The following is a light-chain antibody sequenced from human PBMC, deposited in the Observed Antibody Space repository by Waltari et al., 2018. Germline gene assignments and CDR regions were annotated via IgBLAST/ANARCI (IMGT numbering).Light chain of an antibody. Sequence: QSALTQPASVSGSPGQSITIPCTGTSSDVGGYNNAPWYQQHPGKAPKRMIYEVSNRPSGVSNRFSGSKSGNTASLTISGLQAEDEADYYCSSYTSSSTLGVFGGGTKLTVL. J-gene: IGLJ3*02. V-gene: IGLV2-14*01. CDR3: SSYTSSSTLGV. CDR2: EVS. CDR1: SSDVGGYNN.